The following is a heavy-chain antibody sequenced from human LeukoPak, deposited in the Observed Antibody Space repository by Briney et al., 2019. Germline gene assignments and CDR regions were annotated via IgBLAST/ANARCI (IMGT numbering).Heavy chain of an antibody. Sequence: PGGSLRLSCSASGLIFSPYAMHWVRQAPGKGLEYVSSISSEGKTTYYADSVKGRFTIFRDNSKNTLYLQMSSLRPEDTAVYYCVKDRWVDHWGQGTLVTVSS. CDR1: GLIFSPYA. J-gene: IGHJ4*02. CDR2: ISSEGKTT. CDR3: VKDRWVDH. V-gene: IGHV3-64D*06. D-gene: IGHD6-13*01.